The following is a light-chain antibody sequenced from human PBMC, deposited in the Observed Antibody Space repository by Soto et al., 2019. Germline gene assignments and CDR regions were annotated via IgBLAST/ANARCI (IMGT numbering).Light chain of an antibody. Sequence: QSALTQPASVSGSPGQSITISCTGTSSDVGTYNLVSWYQHHPGKAPKLMIYEGNKRPSGVSYRFSGSKSGNTASLTISGLQADDEADYYCTAFSANRVYLFGPGTKLTVL. CDR1: SSDVGTYNL. V-gene: IGLV2-23*01. CDR2: EGN. CDR3: TAFSANRVYL. J-gene: IGLJ1*01.